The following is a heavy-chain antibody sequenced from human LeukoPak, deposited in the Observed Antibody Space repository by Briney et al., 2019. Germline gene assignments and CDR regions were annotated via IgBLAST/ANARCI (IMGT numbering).Heavy chain of an antibody. Sequence: SETLSLTCTVSGGSISSSSYYWGWIRQPPGQGLEWIGSIYYSGSTYYNPSLKSRVTISVDTSKNQFSLKLSSVTAADTAVYYCARGGYYDSSGYLDYWGQGTLVTVSS. CDR2: IYYSGST. V-gene: IGHV4-39*07. J-gene: IGHJ4*02. CDR1: GGSISSSSYY. D-gene: IGHD3-22*01. CDR3: ARGGYYDSSGYLDY.